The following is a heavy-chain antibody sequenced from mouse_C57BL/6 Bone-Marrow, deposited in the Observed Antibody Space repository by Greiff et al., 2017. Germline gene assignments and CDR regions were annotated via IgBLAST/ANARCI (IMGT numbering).Heavy chain of an antibody. V-gene: IGHV5-17*01. CDR2: ISSGSSNI. CDR3: ERRDYGSSPHWYIDV. D-gene: IGHD1-1*01. CDR1: GFTFSDYG. J-gene: IGHJ1*03. Sequence: EVKLMESGGGLVKPGGSLKLSCAASGFTFSDYGMHWVRQAPEKGLEWVAYISSGSSNIYYADTVKGRFTISRDNAKNTLFLQMTSLRSEDTAMYYCERRDYGSSPHWYIDVWGTGTTVTVSS.